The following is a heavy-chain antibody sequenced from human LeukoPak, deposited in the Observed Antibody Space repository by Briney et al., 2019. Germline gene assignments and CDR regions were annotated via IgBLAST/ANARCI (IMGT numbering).Heavy chain of an antibody. D-gene: IGHD3-10*01. J-gene: IGHJ3*02. CDR1: VGSISSYY. Sequence: KPSETLSLTCSVSVGSISSYYWTWIRQPPGKGLEWIGYIFNTGSTNYNPSLKSRVNISIDTSKSQISLKLRSVTAADTAMYYCARYFRGFYAFDMWGQGTMVTVSS. V-gene: IGHV4-59*01. CDR2: IFNTGST. CDR3: ARYFRGFYAFDM.